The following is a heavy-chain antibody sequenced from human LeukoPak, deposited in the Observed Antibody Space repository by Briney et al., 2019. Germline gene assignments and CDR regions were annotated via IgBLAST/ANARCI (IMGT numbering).Heavy chain of an antibody. V-gene: IGHV3-48*03. D-gene: IGHD1-14*01. CDR2: ISSSGSTI. CDR1: GSTFSSYE. Sequence: GGSLRLSCAASGSTFSSYEMNWVRQAPGKGLEWVSYISSSGSTIYYADSVKGRFTISRDNAKNSLYLQMNSLRAEDTAVYYCARGYKRVIVFWGQGTLVTVSS. J-gene: IGHJ4*02. CDR3: ARGYKRVIVF.